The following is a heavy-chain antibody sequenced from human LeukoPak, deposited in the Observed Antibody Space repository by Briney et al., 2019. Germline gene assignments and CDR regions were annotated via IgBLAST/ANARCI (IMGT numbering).Heavy chain of an antibody. CDR3: VRYCSSTTCYTRAVDY. D-gene: IGHD2-2*02. J-gene: IGHJ4*02. V-gene: IGHV4-38-2*02. Sequence: SETLSLTCTVSGYSITSGYNWAWIRQPPGKVLEWIGSIYHSGSAYYNPSLKSRVTISVDTSKNQFSLKLSSVTAADTAVYYCVRYCSSTTCYTRAVDYWGQGTLVNVSS. CDR1: GYSITSGYN. CDR2: IYHSGSA.